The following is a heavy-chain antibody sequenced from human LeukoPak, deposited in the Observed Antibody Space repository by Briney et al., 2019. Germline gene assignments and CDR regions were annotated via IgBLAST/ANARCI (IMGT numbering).Heavy chain of an antibody. J-gene: IGHJ4*02. V-gene: IGHV1-69*13. CDR3: ARVDDSSGYSINDY. CDR2: IIPIFGTA. Sequence: SVKVSCKASGYTFTSYGISWVRQAPGQGLEWMGGIIPIFGTANYAQKFQGRVTITADESTSTAYMELSSLRSEDTAVYYCARVDDSSGYSINDYWGQGTLVTVSS. D-gene: IGHD3-22*01. CDR1: GYTFTSYG.